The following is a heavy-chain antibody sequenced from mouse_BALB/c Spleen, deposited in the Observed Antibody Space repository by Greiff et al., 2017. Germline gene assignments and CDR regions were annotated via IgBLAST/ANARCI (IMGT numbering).Heavy chain of an antibody. D-gene: IGHD2-1*01. J-gene: IGHJ4*01. CDR2: INSNGGST. CDR1: GFAFSSYD. Sequence: EVKLVESGGGLVKPGGSLKLSCAASGFAFSSYDMSWVRQTPEKRLEWVATINSNGGSTYYPDSVKGRFTISRDNAKNTLYLQMSSLKSEDTAMYYCARYYGNYDYYAMDYWGQGTSVTVSS. V-gene: IGHV5-6-3*01. CDR3: ARYYGNYDYYAMDY.